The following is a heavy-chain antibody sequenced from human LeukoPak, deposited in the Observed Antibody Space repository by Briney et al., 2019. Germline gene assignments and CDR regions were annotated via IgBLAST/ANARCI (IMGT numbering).Heavy chain of an antibody. V-gene: IGHV1-8*01. CDR3: ASYSSSSLYYYYRMDV. CDR2: MNPNSGNT. CDR1: GYTFTSYD. D-gene: IGHD6-6*01. Sequence: ASVKVSCKASGYTFTSYDINWVRQATGQGLEWIGWMNPNSGNTVYAQKFQGRVTMTRNTSISTAYMELSSLRSEDTAMYYCASYSSSSLYYYYRMDVWGQGTTVTVSS. J-gene: IGHJ6*02.